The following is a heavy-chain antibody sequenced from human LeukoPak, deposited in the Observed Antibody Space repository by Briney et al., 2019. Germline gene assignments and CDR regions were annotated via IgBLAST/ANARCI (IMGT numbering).Heavy chain of an antibody. CDR2: TYFSGRT. J-gene: IGHJ3*02. Sequence: PSETLSLTCTVSGGSISDYYWNWICQPPGERLEWIGYTYFSGRTNYNPSFQSRVTISVATSKTQFSLKLTSVTAADTAVYYCARRRKLQGSIAVAAGDAFDIWGHGTMVTVSS. D-gene: IGHD6-19*01. CDR3: ARRRKLQGSIAVAAGDAFDI. CDR1: GGSISDYY. V-gene: IGHV4-59*08.